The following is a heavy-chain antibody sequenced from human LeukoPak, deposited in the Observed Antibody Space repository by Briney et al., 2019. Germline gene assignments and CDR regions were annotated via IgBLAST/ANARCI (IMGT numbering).Heavy chain of an antibody. Sequence: GGSLRLSCTVSGFTVSSNSMSWVRQAPGKGLEWVSFIYSDNTHYSDSVKGRFTISRDNSKNTLYLQMNSLRAEDTAVYYCAKGLWLQSYYFDYWGQGTLVTVSS. V-gene: IGHV3-66*03. J-gene: IGHJ4*02. CDR1: GFTVSSNS. CDR2: IYSDNT. CDR3: AKGLWLQSYYFDY. D-gene: IGHD5-24*01.